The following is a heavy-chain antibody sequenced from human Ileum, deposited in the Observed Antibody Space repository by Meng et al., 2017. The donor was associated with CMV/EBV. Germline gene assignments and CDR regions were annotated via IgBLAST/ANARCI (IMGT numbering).Heavy chain of an antibody. CDR1: GFPFSSYA. V-gene: IGHV3-30*04. Sequence: LSCAASGFPFSSYAMHWVRQAPGKRLEWMAVMSHDGRNKYYADSVKGRFTISRDNSKNTLYLQMTSLRVEDTAVYYCAREGEQYYFDYWGQGTLVTVSS. CDR3: AREGEQYYFDY. J-gene: IGHJ4*02. CDR2: MSHDGRNK. D-gene: IGHD1/OR15-1a*01.